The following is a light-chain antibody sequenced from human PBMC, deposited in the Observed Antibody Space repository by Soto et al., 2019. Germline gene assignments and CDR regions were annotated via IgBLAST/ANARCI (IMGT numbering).Light chain of an antibody. CDR1: QSISSY. CDR3: PQSYSTPRT. CDR2: AAS. V-gene: IGKV1-39*01. J-gene: IGKJ3*01. Sequence: DIKMCQSPSSLSASVGDRVTITFRASQSISSYLNWYQQKPGKAPKLLIYAASSLQSGVPSRFSGSGSGTDFTLTISSLQPEDFATYYCPQSYSTPRTFGPGTKVDIK.